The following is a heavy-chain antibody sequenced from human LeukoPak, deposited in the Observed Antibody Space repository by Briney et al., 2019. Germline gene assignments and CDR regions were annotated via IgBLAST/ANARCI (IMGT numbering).Heavy chain of an antibody. J-gene: IGHJ4*02. D-gene: IGHD1-7*01. CDR3: AKDFLRLELFGMYYFDY. CDR2: IEQDGSEK. Sequence: SGGSLRLSCAASGFTFSSYWMSWVRQAPGKGLEWVANIEQDGSEKYYVDSVKGRFTISRDNAKNSLYLQMNSLRAEDTAVYYCAKDFLRLELFGMYYFDYWGQGTLVTVSS. V-gene: IGHV3-7*01. CDR1: GFTFSSYW.